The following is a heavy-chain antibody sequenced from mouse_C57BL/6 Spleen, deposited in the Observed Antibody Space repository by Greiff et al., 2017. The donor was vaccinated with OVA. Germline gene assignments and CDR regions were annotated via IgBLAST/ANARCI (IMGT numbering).Heavy chain of an antibody. J-gene: IGHJ4*01. D-gene: IGHD1-1*01. CDR2: IDPSDSYT. CDR3: ARGGSRSFYAMDY. V-gene: IGHV1-50*01. Sequence: QVHVKQSGAELVKPGASVKLSCKASGYTFTSYWMQWVKQRPGQGLEWIGEIDPSDSYTNYNQKFKGKATLTVDTSSSTAYMQLSSLTSEDSAVYYCARGGSRSFYAMDYWGQGTSVTVSS. CDR1: GYTFTSYW.